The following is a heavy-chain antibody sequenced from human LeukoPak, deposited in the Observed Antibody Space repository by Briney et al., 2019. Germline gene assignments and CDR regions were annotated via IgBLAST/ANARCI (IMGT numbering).Heavy chain of an antibody. CDR1: GFTFSNHW. D-gene: IGHD3-3*01. Sequence: GGSLRLSCAASGFTFSNHWMSWVRQAPGRGLEWVANIKQDGSEAYDGDSVRGRFTISRDNAKNSLYLQMNSLRAEDTAVYYCARVEWMGRMDYWGQGTLITVSS. CDR2: IKQDGSEA. CDR3: ARVEWMGRMDY. J-gene: IGHJ4*02. V-gene: IGHV3-7*04.